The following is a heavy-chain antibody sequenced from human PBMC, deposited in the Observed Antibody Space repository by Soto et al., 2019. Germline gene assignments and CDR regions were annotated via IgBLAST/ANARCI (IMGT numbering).Heavy chain of an antibody. J-gene: IGHJ4*02. CDR3: AGFGVGDRDDT. CDR2: IFYSGST. Sequence: SETLSLTCTVSGDSITRSNFYWGWIRQPPGKGLEWLGSIFYSGSTFYNPALKSRVTFSVDTSKNHFSLKLSSVTAADTAVYFCAGFGVGDRDDTWGQGTLVTVSS. D-gene: IGHD2-8*01. V-gene: IGHV4-39*02. CDR1: GDSITRSNFY.